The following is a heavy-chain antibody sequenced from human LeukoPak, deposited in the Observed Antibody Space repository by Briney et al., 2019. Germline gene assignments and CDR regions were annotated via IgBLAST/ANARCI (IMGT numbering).Heavy chain of an antibody. CDR2: ISGSGGST. V-gene: IGHV3-23*01. CDR3: AKVRGYSGYDEGTVDY. D-gene: IGHD5-12*01. J-gene: IGHJ4*02. Sequence: GGSLRLSCAASGFTFSNYAIHWVRQAPGKGLEWVSAISGSGGSTYYADSVKGRFTISRDNSKNTLYLQMNSLRAEDTAVYYCAKVRGYSGYDEGTVDYWGQGTLVTVSS. CDR1: GFTFSNYA.